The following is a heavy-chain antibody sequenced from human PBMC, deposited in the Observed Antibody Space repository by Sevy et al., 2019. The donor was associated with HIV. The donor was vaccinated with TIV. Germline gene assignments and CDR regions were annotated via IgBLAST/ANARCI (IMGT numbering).Heavy chain of an antibody. CDR2: INSDGSST. V-gene: IGHV3-74*01. CDR3: ARGGYSSSWYEEGFDP. CDR1: GFTFSSYW. D-gene: IGHD6-13*01. Sequence: GGSLRLSCAASGFTFSSYWMHWVRQAPGKGLVWVSRINSDGSSTSYADSVKGRFTISRDNAKNTLYLQMNSLRAEDTAVYYCARGGYSSSWYEEGFDPWGQGTLVTVSS. J-gene: IGHJ5*02.